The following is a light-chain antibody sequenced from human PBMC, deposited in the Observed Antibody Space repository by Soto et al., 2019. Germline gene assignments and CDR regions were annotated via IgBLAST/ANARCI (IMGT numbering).Light chain of an antibody. V-gene: IGKV3-20*01. CDR2: GAS. J-gene: IGKJ1*01. CDR1: QSISSSY. CDR3: QQYGSSPLWT. Sequence: EIVLTQSPGTLSLSPGERATLSCRASQSISSSYLAWYQQKPGQAPRLLIFGASSRATGIPDRFSGSGSGTDFHLTISRLETEDFAVYYCQQYGSSPLWTFGQGTKVEIK.